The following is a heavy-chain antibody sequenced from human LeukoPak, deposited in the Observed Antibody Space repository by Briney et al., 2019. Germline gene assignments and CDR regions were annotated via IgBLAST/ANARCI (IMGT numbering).Heavy chain of an antibody. J-gene: IGHJ4*02. Sequence: SETLSLTCTVSGGSISSYYWSWIRQPAGKGLEWIGRIYTSGSTNYTPSLKSRVTISVDTSKNQFSLKLSSVTAADTAVYYCARDHSSSWYDYWGQGTLVTVSS. D-gene: IGHD6-13*01. V-gene: IGHV4-4*07. CDR3: ARDHSSSWYDY. CDR1: GGSISSYY. CDR2: IYTSGST.